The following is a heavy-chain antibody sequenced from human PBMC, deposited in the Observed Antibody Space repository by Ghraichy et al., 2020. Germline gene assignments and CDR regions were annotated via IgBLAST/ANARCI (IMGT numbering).Heavy chain of an antibody. J-gene: IGHJ4*02. Sequence: GGSLRLSCAASGFTFSSYAMSWVRQAPGNGLEWVSAISGSGGSTYYADSVKGRFTISRDNSKNTLYLQMNSLRAEDTAVYYCAKTYSSSSFGIMDLNYFDYWGQGTLVTVSS. CDR3: AKTYSSSSFGIMDLNYFDY. CDR1: GFTFSSYA. D-gene: IGHD6-6*01. V-gene: IGHV3-23*01. CDR2: ISGSGGST.